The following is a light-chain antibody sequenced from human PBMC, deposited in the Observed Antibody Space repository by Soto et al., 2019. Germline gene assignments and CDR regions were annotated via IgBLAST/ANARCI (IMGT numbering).Light chain of an antibody. CDR2: DVS. J-gene: IGLJ1*01. CDR3: SSYTSATTDV. CDR1: SSDIGAYNF. V-gene: IGLV2-14*01. Sequence: QSVLTQPASVSGSPGQSITISCTGTSSDIGAYNFDSWYQQYPGEAPQVIIYDVSHRPAGVSNRFSGSKSGNTASLTISGLQTHDEADYYCSSYTSATTDVFGTGTKLTVL.